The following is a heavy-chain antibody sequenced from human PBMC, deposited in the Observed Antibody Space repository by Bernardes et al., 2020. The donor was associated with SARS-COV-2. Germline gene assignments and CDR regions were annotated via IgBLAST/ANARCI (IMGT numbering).Heavy chain of an antibody. CDR1: GGSISSSTYY. J-gene: IGHJ4*02. V-gene: IGHV4-39*01. Sequence: SESLYLTCTVSGGSISSSTYYWGWLRQPIGKGLEWIGDMYYFRSPYYIPSLKGRVTISVDTSKNQFSLKLSSVTAADTAVYYCASYFCDGVCYYPYYWGQGTLVTVSS. D-gene: IGHD2-21*01. CDR3: ASYFCDGVCYYPYY. CDR2: MYYFRSP.